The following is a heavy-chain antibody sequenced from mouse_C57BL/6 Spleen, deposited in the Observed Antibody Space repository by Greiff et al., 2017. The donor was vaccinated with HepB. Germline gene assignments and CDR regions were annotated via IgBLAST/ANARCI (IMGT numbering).Heavy chain of an antibody. CDR1: GYAFSSYW. Sequence: QVQLKQSGPELVKPGASVKISCKASGYAFSSYWMNWVKQRPGKGLEWIGRIYPGDGDTNYNGKFKGKATLTVDTSSSTAYMQLSSLTSEDSAVYFGGYVSPAMDYWGQGTSVTVSS. CDR2: IYPGDGDT. CDR3: GYVSPAMDY. J-gene: IGHJ4*01. V-gene: IGHV1-82*01. D-gene: IGHD1-1*01.